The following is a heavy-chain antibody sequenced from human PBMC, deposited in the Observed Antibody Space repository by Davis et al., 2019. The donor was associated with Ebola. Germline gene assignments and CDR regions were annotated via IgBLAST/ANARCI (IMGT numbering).Heavy chain of an antibody. CDR3: ARHGRFLEWFSFDP. Sequence: LETLSLTCAVYGGSFSGYYWSWIRQPPGKGLEWIGEINHSGSTNYNPSLKSRVTISVDTSKNQFSLKLSSVTAADTAVYYCARHGRFLEWFSFDPWGQGTLVTVSS. V-gene: IGHV4-34*01. J-gene: IGHJ5*02. CDR1: GGSFSGYY. D-gene: IGHD3-3*01. CDR2: INHSGST.